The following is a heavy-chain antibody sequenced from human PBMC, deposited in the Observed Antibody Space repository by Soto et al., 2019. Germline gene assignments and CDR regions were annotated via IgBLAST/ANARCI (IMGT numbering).Heavy chain of an antibody. D-gene: IGHD3-3*01. V-gene: IGHV3-23*01. CDR3: AKDSHDFWSGTNWFDP. CDR1: GFTFSSYA. CDR2: ISGSGGNT. Sequence: GGSLRLSCAASGFTFSSYAMSWVRQAPGKGLEWVSAISGSGGNTYYADSVKGRFTISRDNSKNTLYLQMNSLRAEDTAVYYCAKDSHDFWSGTNWFDPWGQGTLVTVSS. J-gene: IGHJ5*02.